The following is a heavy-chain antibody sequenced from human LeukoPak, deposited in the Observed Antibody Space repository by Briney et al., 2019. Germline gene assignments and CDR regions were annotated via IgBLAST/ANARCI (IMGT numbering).Heavy chain of an antibody. D-gene: IGHD1-14*01. J-gene: IGHJ4*02. V-gene: IGHV3-33*01. Sequence: PGGSLRLSCAASGFTFGSYGMHWVRQAPGKGLEWVAVIWYDGSNKYYADSVKGRFTISRDNSKNTLYLQMNSLRAEDTAVYYCARAPAPAGAFDYWGQGTLVTVSS. CDR3: ARAPAPAGAFDY. CDR1: GFTFGSYG. CDR2: IWYDGSNK.